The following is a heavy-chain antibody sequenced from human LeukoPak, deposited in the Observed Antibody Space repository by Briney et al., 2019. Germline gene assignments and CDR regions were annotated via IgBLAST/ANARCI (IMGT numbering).Heavy chain of an antibody. V-gene: IGHV3-48*03. J-gene: IGHJ4*02. CDR1: GFTFSSYE. CDR2: ISSSGSTI. Sequence: PGGSLRLSCAASGFTFSSYEMNWVRQAPGKGLEWVSYISSSGSTIYYADSVKGRFTISRDNAKNSLYLQMNSLRAEDTAVYYCARDLGSSWPYYFDYWGQGTLVTVSS. CDR3: ARDLGSSWPYYFDY. D-gene: IGHD6-13*01.